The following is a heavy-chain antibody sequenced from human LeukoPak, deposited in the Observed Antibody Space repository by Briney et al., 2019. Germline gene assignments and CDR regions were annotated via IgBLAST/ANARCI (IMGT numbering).Heavy chain of an antibody. CDR1: GFTFSSYA. V-gene: IGHV3-30-3*01. J-gene: IGHJ4*02. CDR2: ISYDGSNK. D-gene: IGHD6-19*01. CDR3: ARDLIAVVDY. Sequence: GGSLRLSCAASGFTFSSYAMHWVRQAPGKGLEWVTVISYDGSNKYYADSVKGRFTISRDNAKNSLYLQMNSLRAEDTAVYYCARDLIAVVDYWGQGTLVTVSS.